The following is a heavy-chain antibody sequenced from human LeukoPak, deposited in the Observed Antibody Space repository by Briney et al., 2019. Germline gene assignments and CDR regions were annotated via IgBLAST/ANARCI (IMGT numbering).Heavy chain of an antibody. Sequence: ASVKVSCKASGYTLTSYGISWVRQAPGQGLEWMGSISAYNGNTHYAQKLQGRVTMTTDTSTSTAYMELRSLRSDDTAVYYCARDRGGGSYEDYWGQGTLVTVSS. J-gene: IGHJ4*02. CDR2: ISAYNGNT. V-gene: IGHV1-18*01. D-gene: IGHD1-26*01. CDR3: ARDRGGGSYEDY. CDR1: GYTLTSYG.